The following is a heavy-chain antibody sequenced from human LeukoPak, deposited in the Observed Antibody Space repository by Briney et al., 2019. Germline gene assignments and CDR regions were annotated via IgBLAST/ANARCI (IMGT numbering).Heavy chain of an antibody. Sequence: ASVKVSCKASGYTFTSYDINWVRQATGQGLEWMGWMNPNSGNTNYAQKLQGRVTMTTDTSTSTAYMELRSLRSDDTAVYYCARVPKPWGVFDYWGQGTLVTVSS. V-gene: IGHV1-18*01. D-gene: IGHD3-16*01. CDR2: MNPNSGNT. CDR3: ARVPKPWGVFDY. CDR1: GYTFTSYD. J-gene: IGHJ4*02.